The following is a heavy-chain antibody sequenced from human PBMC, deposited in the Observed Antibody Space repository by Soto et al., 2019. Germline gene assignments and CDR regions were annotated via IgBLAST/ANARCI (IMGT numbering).Heavy chain of an antibody. CDR1: GFTFSSYW. V-gene: IGHV3-74*01. CDR3: ARDFVNGSGTSCYYYYGMDV. Sequence: GGSLRLSCAASGFTFSSYWMHWVRQAPGKGLEWVSRINSDGSSTSYADSVKGRFTIYRDNAKNTLYLLMHSLRADETAVYYCARDFVNGSGTSCYYYYGMDVWGQGTMVTVSS. CDR2: INSDGSST. J-gene: IGHJ6*02. D-gene: IGHD2-2*01.